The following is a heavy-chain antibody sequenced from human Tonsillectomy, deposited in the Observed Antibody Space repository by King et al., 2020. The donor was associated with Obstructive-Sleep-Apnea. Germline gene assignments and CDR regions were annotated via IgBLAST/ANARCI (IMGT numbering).Heavy chain of an antibody. Sequence: VQLVESGGGLVKPGGSLRLSCAASGFTFSSYSMNWVRQAPGKGLEWVSSISSSNNYIYYADSVKGRFTISRDNAKTSLYLQMNSLRAEDTAVYYCTRGRAAGNNWFDLWGQGTLVTVSS. CDR2: ISSSNNYI. CDR3: TRGRAAGNNWFDL. D-gene: IGHD1-14*01. J-gene: IGHJ5*02. CDR1: GFTFSSYS. V-gene: IGHV3-21*01.